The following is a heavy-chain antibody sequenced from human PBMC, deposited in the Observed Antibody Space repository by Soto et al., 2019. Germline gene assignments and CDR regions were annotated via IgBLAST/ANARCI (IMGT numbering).Heavy chain of an antibody. CDR3: ARSVEPEVVLMVYAEYYFDY. Sequence: SQTLSLTCAISGDSVSSNSAAWNWIRQSPSRGLEWLGRTYYRSKWYNDYAVSVKSRITINPDTSKNQFSLQLNSVTPEDTAVYYCARSVEPEVVLMVYAEYYFDYWGQGTLVTVSS. D-gene: IGHD2-8*01. V-gene: IGHV6-1*01. J-gene: IGHJ4*02. CDR1: GDSVSSNSAA. CDR2: TYYRSKWYN.